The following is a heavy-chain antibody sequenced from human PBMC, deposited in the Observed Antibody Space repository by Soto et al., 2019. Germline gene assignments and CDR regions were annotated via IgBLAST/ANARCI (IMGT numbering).Heavy chain of an antibody. CDR3: AAESNSGWYFNYYYYGMDV. CDR2: IVVGSGNT. D-gene: IGHD6-19*01. Sequence: GASVKVSCKASGFTFTSSAVQWVRQARGQRLEWIGWIVVGSGNTNYAQKFQERVTITRDMSTSTAYMELSSLRSEDTAVYYCAAESNSGWYFNYYYYGMDVWGQGTTVTV. CDR1: GFTFTSSA. J-gene: IGHJ6*02. V-gene: IGHV1-58*01.